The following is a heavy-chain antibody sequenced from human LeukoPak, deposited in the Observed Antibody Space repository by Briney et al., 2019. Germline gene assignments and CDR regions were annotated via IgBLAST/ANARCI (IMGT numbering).Heavy chain of an antibody. CDR2: TYSGGST. V-gene: IGHV3-66*02. CDR3: ARGSSWPMFDI. D-gene: IGHD6-13*01. J-gene: IGHJ3*02. Sequence: GGSLTLSCAASGFIVSNHYMSWVRQAPGEGLEWVSITYSGGSTWYADSMEGRFTVSRDNSKNTLYLQMKSLRAEDTAVYYCARGSSWPMFDIWGQGTMVTVSS. CDR1: GFIVSNHY.